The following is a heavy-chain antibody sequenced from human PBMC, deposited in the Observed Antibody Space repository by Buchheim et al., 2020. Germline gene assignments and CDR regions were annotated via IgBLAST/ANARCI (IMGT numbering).Heavy chain of an antibody. V-gene: IGHV4-39*07. Sequence: QLQLQESGPGLVKPSETLSLTCTVSGGSISSSSYYWGWIRQPPGKGLEWIGSIYYSGSTYYNPSLKSRVTISVDTSKNQSSLKLSSVTAADTAVYYCARDLGYYDFWSGYPFDYWGQGTL. CDR3: ARDLGYYDFWSGYPFDY. CDR1: GGSISSSSYY. D-gene: IGHD3-3*01. CDR2: IYYSGST. J-gene: IGHJ4*02.